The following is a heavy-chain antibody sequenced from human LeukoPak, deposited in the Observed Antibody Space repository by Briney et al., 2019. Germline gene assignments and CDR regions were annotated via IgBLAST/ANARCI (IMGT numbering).Heavy chain of an antibody. V-gene: IGHV3-48*04. J-gene: IGHJ4*02. CDR2: ISSSGSTI. D-gene: IGHD4-23*01. CDR1: GFTFSSYG. Sequence: GGSLRLSCAASGFTFSSYGMHWVRQAPGRGLEWVSYISSSGSTIYYADSVKGRFTISRDNAKNSLYLQMNSLRAEDTAVYYCARDYGGSSPFDYWGQGTLVTVSS. CDR3: ARDYGGSSPFDY.